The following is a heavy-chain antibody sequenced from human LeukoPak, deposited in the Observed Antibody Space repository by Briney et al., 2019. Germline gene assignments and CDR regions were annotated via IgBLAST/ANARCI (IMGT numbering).Heavy chain of an antibody. J-gene: IGHJ3*02. CDR2: IYYSGST. CDR1: GGSISSSSYY. CDR3: ARRGRRSKGAFDI. V-gene: IGHV4-39*01. Sequence: SETLSLTCTVSGGSISSSSYYWGWIRQPPGKGLEWIGSIYYSGSTYYNPSLKSRVTISVDTSKNQFSLKLSSVTAADTAVYYCARRGRRSKGAFDIWGQGTMVTVSS.